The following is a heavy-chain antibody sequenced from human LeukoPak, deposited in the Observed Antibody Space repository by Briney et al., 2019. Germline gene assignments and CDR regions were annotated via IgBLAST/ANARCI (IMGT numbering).Heavy chain of an antibody. Sequence: GASVKVSCKASGYTFTSYGISWVRQAPGQGLEWMGWISAYNGNTNYAQKLQGRVTMTTDTSTSTAYMELRSLRSDDTAVYYCARDRSYDFWSGYVFDYWGQGTLVTVSS. CDR3: ARDRSYDFWSGYVFDY. J-gene: IGHJ4*02. CDR1: GYTFTSYG. D-gene: IGHD3-3*01. CDR2: ISAYNGNT. V-gene: IGHV1-18*01.